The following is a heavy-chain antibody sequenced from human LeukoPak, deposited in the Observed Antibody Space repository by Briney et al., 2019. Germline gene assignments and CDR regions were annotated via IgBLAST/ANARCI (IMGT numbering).Heavy chain of an antibody. V-gene: IGHV3-23*01. J-gene: IGHJ4*02. D-gene: IGHD1-26*01. CDR2: ISGSGGST. Sequence: GGSLRLSCAASGFTFSSYAMSWVRQAPGKGLEWVSAISGSGGSTYYADSVKGRFTISRDNSKNTLYLQMNSLRAEDTAVYYCARDPLPYSGSYDYFDYWGQGTLVTVSS. CDR1: GFTFSSYA. CDR3: ARDPLPYSGSYDYFDY.